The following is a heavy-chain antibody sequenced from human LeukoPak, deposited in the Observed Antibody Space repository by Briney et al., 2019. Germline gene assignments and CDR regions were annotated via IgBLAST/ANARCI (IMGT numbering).Heavy chain of an antibody. CDR2: IIPIFGTA. CDR3: ARVGGGNSFYYYYMDV. CDR1: GGTFSSYA. Sequence: SVKVSCKASGGTFSSYAISWVRQAPGQGLEWMGGIIPIFGTANYAQKFQGRVTITADKSTSTAYIELSSLRSEDTAAYYCARVGGGNSFYYYYMDVWGKGTTVTVSS. D-gene: IGHD4-23*01. V-gene: IGHV1-69*06. J-gene: IGHJ6*03.